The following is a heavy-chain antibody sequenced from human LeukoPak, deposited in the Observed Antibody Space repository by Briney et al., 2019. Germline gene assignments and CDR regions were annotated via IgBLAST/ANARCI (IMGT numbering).Heavy chain of an antibody. CDR1: GDSISSYY. CDR2: IYYSGST. CDR3: AKGGSFHDY. V-gene: IGHV4-59*01. D-gene: IGHD1-26*01. J-gene: IGHJ4*02. Sequence: SETLSLTCTVSGDSISSYYWSWIRQPPGKGLEWIAYIYYSGSTNYNPSLKSRVTISVDTSKNQFSLRLSSVTAADTAVYYCAKGGSFHDYWGQGTLVTVSS.